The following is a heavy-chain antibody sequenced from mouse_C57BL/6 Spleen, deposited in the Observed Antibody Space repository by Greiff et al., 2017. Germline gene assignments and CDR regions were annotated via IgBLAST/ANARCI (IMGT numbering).Heavy chain of an antibody. CDR1: GYTFTDYE. V-gene: IGHV1-15*01. Sequence: VQLQQSGAELVRPGASVTLSCKASGYTFTDYEMHWVKQTPVHGLEWIGAIDPETGGTAYNQKFKGKAILTADKSSSTAYMELRSLTSEDSAVYYCTRRGGYSFYYFDYWGQGTTLTVSS. CDR2: IDPETGGT. D-gene: IGHD2-3*01. J-gene: IGHJ2*01. CDR3: TRRGGYSFYYFDY.